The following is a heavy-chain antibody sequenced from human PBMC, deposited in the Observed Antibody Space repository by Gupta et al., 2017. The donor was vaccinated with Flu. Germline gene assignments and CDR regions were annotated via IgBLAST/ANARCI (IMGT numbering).Heavy chain of an antibody. J-gene: IGHJ6*02. Sequence: GQGLEWLGGIIPIFGSANYAQKFHDRVTVTADGSTSTVYMELSSLRFEDTAVYYCATGASSASSLDYFYGLDVWGHGTTVTVSS. V-gene: IGHV1-69*01. CDR2: IIPIFGSA. D-gene: IGHD6-19*01. CDR3: ATGASSASSLDYFYGLDV.